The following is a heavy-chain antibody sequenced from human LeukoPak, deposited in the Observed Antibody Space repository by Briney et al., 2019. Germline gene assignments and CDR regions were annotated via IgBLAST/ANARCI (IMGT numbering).Heavy chain of an antibody. CDR2: IYYSGST. CDR1: GGSISSYY. J-gene: IGHJ3*02. Sequence: SETLSLTCTVSGGSISSYYWSWIRQPPGKGLEWIGYIYYSGSTNYNPSLKSRVTISVDTSKNQFSLKLSSVTAADTAVYYCATHSGWRYDAFDIWGQGIMVTVSS. V-gene: IGHV4-59*01. D-gene: IGHD6-19*01. CDR3: ATHSGWRYDAFDI.